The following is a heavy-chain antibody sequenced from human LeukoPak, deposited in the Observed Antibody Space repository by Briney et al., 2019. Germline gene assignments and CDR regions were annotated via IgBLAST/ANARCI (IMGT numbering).Heavy chain of an antibody. CDR2: ISYDGSNK. Sequence: GRALRLSCAASGFTFSSYAMHWVRQAPGKGLEWVAVISYDGSNKYYADSVKGRFTISRDNSKNTLYLQMNSLRAEDTAVYYCARDVGSGSYLDYWGQGTLVTVSS. CDR1: GFTFSSYA. CDR3: ARDVGSGSYLDY. D-gene: IGHD3-10*01. J-gene: IGHJ4*02. V-gene: IGHV3-30-3*01.